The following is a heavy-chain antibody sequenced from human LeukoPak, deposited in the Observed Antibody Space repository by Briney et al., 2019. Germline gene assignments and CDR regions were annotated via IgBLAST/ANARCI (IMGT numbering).Heavy chain of an antibody. CDR1: GFSLSASGVG. CDR3: AHSGYDYVWGSYHSMDTFDY. Sequence: SGPTLVNPTQALTLTCTFSGFSLSASGVGVGWIRQPPVKALEWLALIYWDDDKRYSPSLKSRLTITQDTSKNQVVLTMTNMDPVDTATYYCAHSGYDYVWGSYHSMDTFDYWGQGTLVTVSS. V-gene: IGHV2-5*02. J-gene: IGHJ4*02. D-gene: IGHD3-16*02. CDR2: IYWDDDK.